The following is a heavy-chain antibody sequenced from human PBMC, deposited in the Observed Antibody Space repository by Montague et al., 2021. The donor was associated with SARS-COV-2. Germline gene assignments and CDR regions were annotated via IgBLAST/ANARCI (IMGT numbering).Heavy chain of an antibody. CDR1: GFTFSTYS. J-gene: IGHJ5*01. CDR2: LRGRDSRR. D-gene: IGHD2-21*01. V-gene: IGHV3-23*01. Sequence: SLRFSCAASGFTFSTYSMNWVRQAPGKGLEWVATLRGRDSRRYYTDSVEGRFTISRDNVKNTLSLQMNSLRAEDTAIYYCAKSNCGGNCHLDSWGQGTLVTVSS. CDR3: AKSNCGGNCHLDS.